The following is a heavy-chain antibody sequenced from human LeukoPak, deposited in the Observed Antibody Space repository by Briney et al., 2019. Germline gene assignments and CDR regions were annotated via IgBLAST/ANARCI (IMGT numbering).Heavy chain of an antibody. CDR3: VRGTNDWTGIDY. V-gene: IGHV3-74*01. D-gene: IGHD2-8*01. Sequence: GGSLRLSCAASGFTFRNYWMHWARQVPGKGLVWVSRINPDGTSPHYADSVKGRFTISRDNARNILYLQMNSLRVEDTTIYYCVRGTNDWTGIDYWGQGILVTVSS. CDR2: INPDGTSP. CDR1: GFTFRNYW. J-gene: IGHJ4*02.